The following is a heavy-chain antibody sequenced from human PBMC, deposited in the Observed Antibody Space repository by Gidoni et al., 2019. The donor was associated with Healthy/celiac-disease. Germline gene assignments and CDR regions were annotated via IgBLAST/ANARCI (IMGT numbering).Heavy chain of an antibody. CDR2: IKPIFGTS. CDR1: GVTFSRYA. D-gene: IGHD4-4*01. V-gene: IGHV1-69*01. J-gene: IGHJ6*02. CDR3: ARDGSSYSNYEAYYYYGMDV. Sequence: QVQLVQSGAEVKKPGSSVKVSCKASGVTFSRYAISWVRQAPGQGLEWMGGIKPIFGTSNYAQKFQVRVTITAEESTSTAYMELSSLRSEDTAVYYCARDGSSYSNYEAYYYYGMDVWGQGTTVTVSS.